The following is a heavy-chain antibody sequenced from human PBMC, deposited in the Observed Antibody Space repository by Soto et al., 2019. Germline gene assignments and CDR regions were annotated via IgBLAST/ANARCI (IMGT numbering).Heavy chain of an antibody. V-gene: IGHV3-23*01. CDR3: AKENGFQFINLGASGFDY. Sequence: EVLLLESGGGLVQPGGSLRLSCAASGFSFSNKAMSWVRQAPGKGLEWVSIISGNGVSTYYTDSLKGRFTISRDNSKNMVYLEMTSLRVEDTAVYYCAKENGFQFINLGASGFDYWGQGSLVSVSS. J-gene: IGHJ4*02. CDR2: ISGNGVST. D-gene: IGHD6-25*01. CDR1: GFSFSNKA.